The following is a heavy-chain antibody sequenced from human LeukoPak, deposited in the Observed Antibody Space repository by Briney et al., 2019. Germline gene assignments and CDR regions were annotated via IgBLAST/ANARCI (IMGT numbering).Heavy chain of an antibody. D-gene: IGHD3-3*01. J-gene: IGHJ4*02. Sequence: ASVKVSCKVSGYALTELSMHWVRQVPGKGLEWMGGFDPEDGETIYAQKFRGRVTMTEDTSTDTAYMELSSLRSEDTAVYYCATSVLERRKGITIFGVVPEYYFDYWGQGTLVTVSS. CDR3: ATSVLERRKGITIFGVVPEYYFDY. CDR2: FDPEDGET. V-gene: IGHV1-24*01. CDR1: GYALTELS.